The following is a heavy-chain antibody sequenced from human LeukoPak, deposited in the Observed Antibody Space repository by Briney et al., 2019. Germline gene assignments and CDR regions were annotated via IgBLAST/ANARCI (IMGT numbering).Heavy chain of an antibody. CDR3: AKGGKVPAAFFDY. J-gene: IGHJ4*02. CDR1: GFTFSSYG. CDR2: IRYDGSNK. D-gene: IGHD2-2*01. V-gene: IGHV3-30*02. Sequence: GGSLRLSCAASGFTFSSYGMHWVRQAPGKGLEWVAFIRYDGSNKYYADSVKGRFTISRDNSKNTLYLQMNSLRAEDTAVYYCAKGGKVPAAFFDYWGQGTLVTVSS.